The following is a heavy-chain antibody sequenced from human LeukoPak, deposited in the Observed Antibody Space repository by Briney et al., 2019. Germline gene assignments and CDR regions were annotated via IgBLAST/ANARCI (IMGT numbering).Heavy chain of an antibody. Sequence: HPGGSLRLSCAASGFTFGNYWMHWVRQAPGKGLVWVSHIETDGSNTNYADSVRGRLTISRDNSKNTLYLEMNSLRAEDTAVYYCARESYGNYFFDYWGQGTLVTVSS. D-gene: IGHD3-16*01. J-gene: IGHJ4*02. CDR3: ARESYGNYFFDY. CDR2: IETDGSNT. V-gene: IGHV3-74*01. CDR1: GFTFGNYW.